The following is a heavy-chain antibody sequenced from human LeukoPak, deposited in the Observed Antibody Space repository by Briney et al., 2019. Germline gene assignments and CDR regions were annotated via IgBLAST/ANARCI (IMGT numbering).Heavy chain of an antibody. D-gene: IGHD3-22*01. Sequence: RGASVKVSCKASGYTFTGYYMHWVRQAPGQGLEWMGWINPNSGGTNYAQKFQGRVTMTRDTSISTAYMELSRLRSDDTAVYYCARRGYYDSSGYDYWGQGTLVTVSS. V-gene: IGHV1-2*02. CDR2: INPNSGGT. CDR3: ARRGYYDSSGYDY. J-gene: IGHJ4*02. CDR1: GYTFTGYY.